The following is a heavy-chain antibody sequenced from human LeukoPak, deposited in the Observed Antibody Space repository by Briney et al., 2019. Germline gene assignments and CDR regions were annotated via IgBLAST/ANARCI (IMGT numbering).Heavy chain of an antibody. J-gene: IGHJ4*02. CDR3: ARGLGYCSGGSCYDY. D-gene: IGHD2-15*01. CDR2: IYYSGST. Sequence: SETLSLTCTVSGGSISSSSYSWGWIRQPPGKGLEWIGSIYYSGSTYYNPSLKSRVTISVDTSKNQFSLKLSSVTAADTAVYYCARGLGYCSGGSCYDYWGQGTLVTVSS. CDR1: GGSISSSSYS. V-gene: IGHV4-39*01.